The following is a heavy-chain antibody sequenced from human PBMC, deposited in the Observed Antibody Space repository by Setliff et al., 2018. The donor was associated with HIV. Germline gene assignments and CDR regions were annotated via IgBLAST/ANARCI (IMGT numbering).Heavy chain of an antibody. Sequence: SETLSLTCTVSGGSISSHYWSWIRQPPGKGLEWIGQINYDGKTNYNPSLKSRVTVSVDKSKDQLSLNLNSVTAADTAVYFCAGGPGTTSIDYWAQGTLVTVSS. D-gene: IGHD1-26*01. CDR1: GGSISSHY. CDR2: INYDGKT. J-gene: IGHJ4*02. V-gene: IGHV4-59*11. CDR3: AGGPGTTSIDY.